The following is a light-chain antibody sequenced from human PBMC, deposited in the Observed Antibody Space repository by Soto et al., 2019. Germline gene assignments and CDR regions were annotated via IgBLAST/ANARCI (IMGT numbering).Light chain of an antibody. J-gene: IGLJ3*02. CDR3: QTWGTGIEV. CDR1: SRHRTYA. CDR2: LDSDGSV. Sequence: QPVLTQSPSASASLGASVKLTCTLSSRHRTYAIAWHQQQPEKSPRFLMRLDSDGSVYKGDGIPDRFSGSISGAERYLTISSLQSEDEADYYCQTWGTGIEVFGGGTKVTVL. V-gene: IGLV4-69*01.